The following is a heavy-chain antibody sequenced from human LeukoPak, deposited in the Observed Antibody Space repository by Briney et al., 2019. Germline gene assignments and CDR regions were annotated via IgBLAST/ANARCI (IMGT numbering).Heavy chain of an antibody. CDR3: ARGGGDYDYVWGSYRLGYYYYYMDV. J-gene: IGHJ6*03. CDR2: INHSGST. D-gene: IGHD3-16*02. Sequence: SETLSLTCAVYGGSFSGYYWGWIRQPPGKGLEWIGEINHSGSTNYNPSLKSRVTISVDTSKNQFSPKLSSVTAADTAVYYCARGGGDYDYVWGSYRLGYYYYYMDVWGKGTTVTVSS. CDR1: GGSFSGYY. V-gene: IGHV4-34*01.